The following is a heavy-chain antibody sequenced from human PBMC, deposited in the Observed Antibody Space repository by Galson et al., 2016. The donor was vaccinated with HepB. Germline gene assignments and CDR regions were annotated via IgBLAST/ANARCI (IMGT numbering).Heavy chain of an antibody. CDR3: AKIYDEFWSGYYYYHYGMDV. Sequence: LRLSCAASGVIFSKYAMHWVRQAPGQGLEWVAVIGYDGSHKYYAESVKGRFIISRDNSKNTLHLQMNGLRPEDTAVYYCAKIYDEFWSGYYYYHYGMDVWGKGTRVTVSS. V-gene: IGHV3-30*18. D-gene: IGHD3-3*01. CDR2: IGYDGSHK. CDR1: GVIFSKYA. J-gene: IGHJ6*04.